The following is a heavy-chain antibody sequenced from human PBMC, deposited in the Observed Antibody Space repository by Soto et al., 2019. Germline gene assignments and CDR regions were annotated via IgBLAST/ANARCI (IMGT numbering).Heavy chain of an antibody. CDR2: ISVSGGST. V-gene: IGHV3-23*01. CDR3: AKDGPYGSGSHYLGYFDY. D-gene: IGHD3-10*01. Sequence: GGSMRVSCTAAGLTISNYSMTWVRKATGKGLEWVSGISVSGGSTYYADSVKGRFTISRDNSKNTLYLQMNSLTAEDTAVYYCAKDGPYGSGSHYLGYFDYWGQGTLVTVSS. CDR1: GLTISNYS. J-gene: IGHJ4*02.